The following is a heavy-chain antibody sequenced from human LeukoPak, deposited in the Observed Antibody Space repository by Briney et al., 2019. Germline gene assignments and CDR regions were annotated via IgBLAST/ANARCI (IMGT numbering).Heavy chain of an antibody. CDR1: GYTFTSYG. CDR3: ARDRGGSYYHYFDY. Sequence: ASVKVSCKASGYTFTSYGISWVRQAPGQGLEWMGWISAYNVNTNYAQKLQGRVTMTTDTSTSTAYMELRSLRSDDTAVYYCARDRGGSYYHYFDYWGQGTLVTVSS. D-gene: IGHD1-26*01. CDR2: ISAYNVNT. J-gene: IGHJ4*02. V-gene: IGHV1-18*01.